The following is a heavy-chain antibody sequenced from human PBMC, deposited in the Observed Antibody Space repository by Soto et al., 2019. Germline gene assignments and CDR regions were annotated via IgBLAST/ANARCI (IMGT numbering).Heavy chain of an antibody. J-gene: IGHJ4*02. CDR1: GFTFSSYW. CDR3: AVAVAGPTAIGY. D-gene: IGHD6-19*01. V-gene: IGHV3-74*01. CDR2: INSDGSST. Sequence: GGSLRLSCAASGFTFSSYWMRWVRQAPGKGLVWVSRINSDGSSTSYADSVKGRFTISRDNAKNTLYLQMNSLRAEDTAVYYCAVAVAGPTAIGYWGQGTLVTVSS.